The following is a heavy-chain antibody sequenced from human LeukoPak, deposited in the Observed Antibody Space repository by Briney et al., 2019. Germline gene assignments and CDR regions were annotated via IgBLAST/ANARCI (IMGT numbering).Heavy chain of an antibody. V-gene: IGHV3-48*01. J-gene: IGHJ4*02. CDR3: ARDRLHYGEYEKTFDY. CDR2: ITFSSSII. Sequence: WGSLRLSCAASGFTFSSYSMNWVRQAPGKGLEWVSYITFSSSIIYYADSVKGRFTISRDNAKKSLYLQMNSLRAEDTAVYYCARDRLHYGEYEKTFDYWGQGTLVSVSS. CDR1: GFTFSSYS. D-gene: IGHD4-17*01.